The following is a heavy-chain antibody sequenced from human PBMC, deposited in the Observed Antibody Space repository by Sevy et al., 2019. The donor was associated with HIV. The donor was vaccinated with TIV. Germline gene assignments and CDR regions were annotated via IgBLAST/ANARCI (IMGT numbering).Heavy chain of an antibody. J-gene: IGHJ4*02. D-gene: IGHD5-18*01. CDR3: ARDLPSTGYTGFDY. CDR2: ISAYNGNT. Sequence: ASVKVSCKASGYTFTSYGISWVRQAPGQGLEWMGWISAYNGNTNYAQKLQGRVTMTTDTSTSTAYMELRSLRSDDTAVYYCARDLPSTGYTGFDYWGQGTLVTVSS. CDR1: GYTFTSYG. V-gene: IGHV1-18*04.